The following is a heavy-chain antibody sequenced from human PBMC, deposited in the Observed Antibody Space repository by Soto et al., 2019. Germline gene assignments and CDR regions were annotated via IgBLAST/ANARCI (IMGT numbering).Heavy chain of an antibody. D-gene: IGHD3-3*01. CDR1: GFTFSSYG. V-gene: IGHV3-33*01. J-gene: IGHJ6*01. Sequence: GGSLRLSCAASGFTFSSYGMHCVRQAPGKGLEWVAVIWYDGSNKYYADSVKGRFTISRDNSKNTLYMQMNSLRAEDTAVYYCARDAVLRFLEWPPNYGMEVWGQGTTVTVSS. CDR2: IWYDGSNK. CDR3: ARDAVLRFLEWPPNYGMEV.